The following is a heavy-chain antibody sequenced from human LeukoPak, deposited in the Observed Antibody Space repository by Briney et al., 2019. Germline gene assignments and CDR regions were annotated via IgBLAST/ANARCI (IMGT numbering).Heavy chain of an antibody. D-gene: IGHD5-24*01. J-gene: IGHJ4*02. CDR1: GGSISSGGYY. Sequence: SETLSLTCTVSGGSISSGGYYWSWIRQHPGKGLELIGYIYYSGSTYYNPSLKGRVTISVDTSKNQFSLKLSSVTAADTAVYYCARAEGDGYNFYFDYWGQGTLVTVSS. CDR2: IYYSGST. V-gene: IGHV4-31*03. CDR3: ARAEGDGYNFYFDY.